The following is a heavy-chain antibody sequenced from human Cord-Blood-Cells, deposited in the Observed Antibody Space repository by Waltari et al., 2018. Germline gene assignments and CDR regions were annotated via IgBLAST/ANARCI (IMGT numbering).Heavy chain of an antibody. D-gene: IGHD3-10*01. CDR1: GGSISSSSYY. CDR3: ARHRRLGEVDY. Sequence: QLQLQESGPGLVKPSETLSLTCTVSGGSISSSSYYWGWIRPPPGKGLAWIGSIYYSGSTYYNPSLKSRVTISVDTSKNQFSLKLGSVTAADTAVYYCARHRRLGEVDYWGQGTLVTVSS. V-gene: IGHV4-39*01. CDR2: IYYSGST. J-gene: IGHJ4*02.